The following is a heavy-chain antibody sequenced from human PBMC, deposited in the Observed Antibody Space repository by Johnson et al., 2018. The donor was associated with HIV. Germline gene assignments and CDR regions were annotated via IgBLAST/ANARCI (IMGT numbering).Heavy chain of an antibody. V-gene: IGHV3-23*04. D-gene: IGHD3-10*01. Sequence: VQLVESGGGLVQPGGSLRLSCAASGFTFSSYAMSWVRQAPGKGLEWVSAISGSGGSTYYGDSVKGRFTISRDTSKNTLYLQMNSLRAEDTAVYYCAKVGSYYPSTGGNAFDIWGQGTMVTVSS. J-gene: IGHJ3*02. CDR3: AKVGSYYPSTGGNAFDI. CDR1: GFTFSSYA. CDR2: ISGSGGST.